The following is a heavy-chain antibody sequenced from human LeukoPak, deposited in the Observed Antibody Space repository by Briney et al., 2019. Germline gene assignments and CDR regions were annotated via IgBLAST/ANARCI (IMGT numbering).Heavy chain of an antibody. Sequence: GGSLRLSCGVSGFSIGNHGMHWIRQAPDKGLEWVAMISHDGGAKYYGDSVKGRPTISRDNSDNTLYLQMNSLRVEDTAVYYCARDWGSSGWYNWFDPWGQGILVTVSS. CDR1: GFSIGNHG. D-gene: IGHD3-16*01. CDR2: ISHDGGAK. V-gene: IGHV3-30*03. J-gene: IGHJ5*02. CDR3: ARDWGSSGWYNWFDP.